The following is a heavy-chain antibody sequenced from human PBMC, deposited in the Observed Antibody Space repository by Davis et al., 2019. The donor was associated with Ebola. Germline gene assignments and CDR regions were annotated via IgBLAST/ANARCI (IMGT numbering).Heavy chain of an antibody. CDR3: AKGGYGQQLPLYYYGMDV. CDR1: GFTFSSYG. CDR2: ISGSGGST. V-gene: IGHV3-23*01. Sequence: GESLKISCAASGFTFSSYGMHWVRQAPGKGLEWVSAISGSGGSTYYADPVKGRFTISRDNSKNTLYLQMNSLRAEDTAVYYCAKGGYGQQLPLYYYGMDVWGQGTTVTVSS. J-gene: IGHJ6*02. D-gene: IGHD6-13*01.